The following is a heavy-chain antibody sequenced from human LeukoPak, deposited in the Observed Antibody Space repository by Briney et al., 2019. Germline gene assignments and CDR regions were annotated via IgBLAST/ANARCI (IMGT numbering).Heavy chain of an antibody. CDR2: ISSSSSYI. V-gene: IGHV3-21*01. J-gene: IGHJ6*03. CDR3: AKVGKTENYYGSGRFSYYYYMDV. CDR1: GFTFSSYS. Sequence: GGSLRLSCAASGFTFSSYSMYWVRQAPGKGLEWVSSISSSSSYIYYADSVKGRFTISRDNAKNSLYLQMNSLRAEDTAVYYCAKVGKTENYYGSGRFSYYYYMDVWGKGTTVTVSS. D-gene: IGHD3-10*01.